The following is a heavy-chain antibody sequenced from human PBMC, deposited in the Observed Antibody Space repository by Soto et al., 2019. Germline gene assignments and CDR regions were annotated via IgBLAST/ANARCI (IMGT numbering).Heavy chain of an antibody. Sequence: QVQLVQSGAEVKKPGSSVKVSCKASGGTFSSYTISWVRQAPGQGLEWMGRIIPILGIANYAQKFQGRVTITADKSTSTAYMELSSLRSEDTAVYYCARDPSLWFGELDDYWGQGTLVTVSS. D-gene: IGHD3-10*01. CDR2: IIPILGIA. V-gene: IGHV1-69*08. CDR3: ARDPSLWFGELDDY. CDR1: GGTFSSYT. J-gene: IGHJ4*02.